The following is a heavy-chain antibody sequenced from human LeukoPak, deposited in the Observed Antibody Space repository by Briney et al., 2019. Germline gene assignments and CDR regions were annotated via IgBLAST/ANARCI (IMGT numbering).Heavy chain of an antibody. D-gene: IGHD1-26*01. V-gene: IGHV4-38-2*02. CDR1: GYFISSGYY. Sequence: SETLSLTCTVSGYFISSGYYWGWLRQPPGKGLEWIGSIYHSGSTYYNPSLKSRVTISVDTSKNQFSLKLSSVAAADTAVYYCASPEATKEGFDYWGQGTLVTVSS. CDR2: IYHSGST. CDR3: ASPEATKEGFDY. J-gene: IGHJ4*02.